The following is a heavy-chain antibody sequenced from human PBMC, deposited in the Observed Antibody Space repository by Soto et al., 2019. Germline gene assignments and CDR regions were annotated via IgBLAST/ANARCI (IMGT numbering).Heavy chain of an antibody. J-gene: IGHJ6*02. D-gene: IGHD2-2*01. V-gene: IGHV3-23*01. Sequence: GGSLRLSCAASGFTFDDYAMHWVRQAPGKGLEWVSGISTNSANIYYADSVKGRFTISRDNSKNTLYLQLNSPRAEDTAVYYCAKDPYASPGATGPYGMDVWGQGTTVTVSS. CDR3: AKDPYASPGATGPYGMDV. CDR1: GFTFDDYA. CDR2: ISTNSANI.